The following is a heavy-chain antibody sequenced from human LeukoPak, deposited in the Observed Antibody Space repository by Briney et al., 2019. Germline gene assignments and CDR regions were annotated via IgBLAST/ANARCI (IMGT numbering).Heavy chain of an antibody. Sequence: ASVKFSCKVSGYTLTELSMHWVRQAPGKGLEWMGGFDYEEGETMYAKKFQGRVTMTEDTTTDTAYMEVSSLEYDDTAVYYCVTLRVTMVRGVITYYHGMDVWGKGTTVTVSS. V-gene: IGHV1-24*01. J-gene: IGHJ6*04. CDR2: FDYEEGET. CDR3: VTLRVTMVRGVITYYHGMDV. D-gene: IGHD3-10*01. CDR1: GYTLTELS.